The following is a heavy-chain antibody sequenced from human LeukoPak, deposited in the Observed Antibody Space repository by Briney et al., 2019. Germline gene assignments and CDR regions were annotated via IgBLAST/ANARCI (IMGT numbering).Heavy chain of an antibody. CDR1: GGSISSYY. D-gene: IGHD6-13*01. V-gene: IGHV4-59*01. CDR3: ARGWAKDSSSWYYVDYYYGMDV. Sequence: PSETLSLTCTVSGGSISSYYWSWIRQPPGKGLEWIGYIYYSGGTNYNPSLKSRVTISVDTSKNQFSLKLSSVTAADTAVHYCARGWAKDSSSWYYVDYYYGMDVWGQGTTVTVSS. CDR2: IYYSGGT. J-gene: IGHJ6*02.